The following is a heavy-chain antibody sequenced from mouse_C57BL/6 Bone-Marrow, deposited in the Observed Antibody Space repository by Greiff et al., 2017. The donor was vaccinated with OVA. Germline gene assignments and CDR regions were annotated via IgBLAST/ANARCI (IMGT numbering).Heavy chain of an antibody. V-gene: IGHV1-69*01. CDR3: EREPRADSWYFDV. D-gene: IGHD3-3*01. J-gene: IGHJ1*03. Sequence: QVQLQQPGAELVMPGASVKLSCKASGYTFTSYWMHWVKQRPGQGLEWIGEIDPSDSYTNYNQKFKGKSTLTVDKSSSTAYMQLSSLTSEDSAVDYGEREPRADSWYFDVWGTGTTVTVSS. CDR2: IDPSDSYT. CDR1: GYTFTSYW.